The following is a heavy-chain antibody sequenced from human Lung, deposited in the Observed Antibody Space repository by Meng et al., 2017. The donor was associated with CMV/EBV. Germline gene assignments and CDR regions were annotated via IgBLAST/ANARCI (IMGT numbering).Heavy chain of an antibody. CDR2: ISTSSTSA. Sequence: ESXKISXTVSKFIFSKYAMNWVRQAPGKGLEWVSLISTSSTSAYYADSVKGRFTISRDDSKSTLYLQMNSLRVEDTAVYYCIKDFDSTGWYDEDFWGQGNXVTGAS. V-gene: IGHV3-23*05. CDR1: KFIFSKYA. J-gene: IGHJ4*02. D-gene: IGHD6-19*01. CDR3: IKDFDSTGWYDEDF.